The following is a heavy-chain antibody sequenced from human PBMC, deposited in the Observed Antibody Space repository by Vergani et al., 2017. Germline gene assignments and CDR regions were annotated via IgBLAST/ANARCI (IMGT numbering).Heavy chain of an antibody. V-gene: IGHV1-46*01. CDR1: GYTFTSYY. CDR3: ARERPLIVVVPAAYHNWFDP. CDR2: INPSGGST. J-gene: IGHJ5*02. D-gene: IGHD2-2*01. Sequence: QVQLVQSGAEVKKPGASVKVSCKAFGYTFTSYYMHWVRQAPGQGLEWMGIINPSGGSTSYAQKFQGRVTMTRDTSTSAVYMELSSLRSEDTAVYYCARERPLIVVVPAAYHNWFDPWGQGTLVTVSS.